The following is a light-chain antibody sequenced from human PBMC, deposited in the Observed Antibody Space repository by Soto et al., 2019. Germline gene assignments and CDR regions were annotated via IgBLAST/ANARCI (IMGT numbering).Light chain of an antibody. Sequence: DIPLTQSPSFQSASVGDTVTINCRASQGISSYLACYQQKPGKAPKLLIYAASTLQSGVPSRFSGSGSGTEFTLTISSLQPEDFATYYCQQYNTFWTFGQGTKVDI. J-gene: IGKJ1*01. CDR3: QQYNTFWT. CDR1: QGISSY. V-gene: IGKV1-9*01. CDR2: AAS.